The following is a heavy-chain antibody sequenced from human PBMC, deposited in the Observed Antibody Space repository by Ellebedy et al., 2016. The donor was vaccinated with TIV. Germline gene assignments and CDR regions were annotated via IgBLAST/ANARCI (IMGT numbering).Heavy chain of an antibody. CDR3: ATDGSYGDYRSPTHAFVM. Sequence: GESLKISCVASGFTFHSYWMTWVRQAPGKGLEWVANINQDGSDTYYVDSLRGRFTISRDNAKNSLYLLMNSLRGEDTAVYYCATDGSYGDYRSPTHAFVMWGQGTLVTVSS. J-gene: IGHJ3*02. D-gene: IGHD4-17*01. CDR1: GFTFHSYW. CDR2: INQDGSDT. V-gene: IGHV3-7*01.